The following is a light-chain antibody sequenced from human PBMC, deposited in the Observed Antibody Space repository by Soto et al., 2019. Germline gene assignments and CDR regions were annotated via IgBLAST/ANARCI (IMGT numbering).Light chain of an antibody. J-gene: IGKJ4*01. CDR2: DAS. CDR1: QTFGSSY. Sequence: EIVLTQSPATLSLSPGERATLSCGASQTFGSSYLAWYQQKPGLAPRLLIYDASSRATGIPDRFSGSVSGTDFTLTIRRMDTEPFPVYYCQQYGSSPRTLGGGTKVDTK. CDR3: QQYGSSPRT. V-gene: IGKV3D-20*01.